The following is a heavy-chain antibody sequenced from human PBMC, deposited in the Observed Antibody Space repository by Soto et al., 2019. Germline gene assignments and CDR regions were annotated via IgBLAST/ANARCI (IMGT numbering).Heavy chain of an antibody. Sequence: QVQLQESGPGLVKPSETLSLTGTVSGGSISSYYWSWIRQPPGKGLEWIGYIYYSGSTNYKPSLKLRVTISVDTSKKQFSLKLSSVTAAATAVYYCARLRRKRWLQWSYYYGLHVWGQGTPVTVSS. V-gene: IGHV4-59*08. J-gene: IGHJ6*02. CDR3: ARLRRKRWLQWSYYYGLHV. D-gene: IGHD5-12*01. CDR2: IYYSGST. CDR1: GGSISSYY.